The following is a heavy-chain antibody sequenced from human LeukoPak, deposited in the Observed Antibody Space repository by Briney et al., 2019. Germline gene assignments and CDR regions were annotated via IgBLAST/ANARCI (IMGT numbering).Heavy chain of an antibody. D-gene: IGHD5-24*01. J-gene: IGHJ4*02. CDR1: GSTFSNYD. CDR2: ISSSSSYI. V-gene: IGHV3-21*01. Sequence: GGSLRLSCAASGSTFSNYDMHWVRQAPGKGLEWVSAISSSSSYIYYADSIKGRFTISRDNAENSLYLQMNSLRAVDTAVYFCARGEEKATITALDSWSQGTLVTVSS. CDR3: ARGEEKATITALDS.